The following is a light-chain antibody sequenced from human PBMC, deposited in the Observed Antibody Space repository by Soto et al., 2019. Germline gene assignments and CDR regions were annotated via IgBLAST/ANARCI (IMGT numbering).Light chain of an antibody. V-gene: IGKV1-27*01. CDR2: AAD. CDR1: QGISNC. J-gene: IGKJ4*02. CDR3: QKYNSGPPT. Sequence: DIQRTQYPSSLSASVGDRSTGTGLASQGISNCLAWYQQKPGKVRRLLIYAADTLRSGVPSRFSGSGSGTDFTITISSLQPEDVATYYCQKYNSGPPTVGPGTKVEIK.